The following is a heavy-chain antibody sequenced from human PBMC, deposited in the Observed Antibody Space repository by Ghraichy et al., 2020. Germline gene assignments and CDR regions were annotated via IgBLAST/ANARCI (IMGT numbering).Heavy chain of an antibody. CDR1: GFTFSTYS. J-gene: IGHJ3*01. D-gene: IGHD2-15*01. V-gene: IGHV3-21*01. Sequence: GESLNISCAASGFTFSTYSMSWARQAPGKGLEWVSSISSRSGSIYYADSVKGRFTISRDNAKNSLYLQMNSLRAEDSAVYYCVMCSGGRCHQSAFDFWGQGTMVTVSS. CDR2: ISSRSGSI. CDR3: VMCSGGRCHQSAFDF.